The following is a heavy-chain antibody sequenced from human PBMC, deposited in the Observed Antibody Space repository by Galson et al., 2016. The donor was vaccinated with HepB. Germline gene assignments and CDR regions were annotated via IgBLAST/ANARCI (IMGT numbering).Heavy chain of an antibody. CDR1: GYIFSNFP. D-gene: IGHD3-3*01. Sequence: SVKVSCKASGYIFSNFPMHWVRQAPGQRLEWMGWINGGNGDTRYSQKFQGSITITRDTSATTVYLELSSLTSEDTAVYYCARAPGRRTVRRKGLRLKEEWGESTPINRFDPWGQGTLVTVSS. CDR3: ARAPGRRTVRRKGLRLKEEWGESTPINRFDP. CDR2: INGGNGDT. V-gene: IGHV1-3*01. J-gene: IGHJ5*02.